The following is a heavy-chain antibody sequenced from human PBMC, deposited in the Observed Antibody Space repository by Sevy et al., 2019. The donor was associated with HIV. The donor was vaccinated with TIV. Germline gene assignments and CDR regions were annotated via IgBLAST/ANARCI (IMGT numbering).Heavy chain of an antibody. J-gene: IGHJ5*02. Sequence: GGSLRLSCTASGFTFSNYGMHWVRQAPGRGLEWVAAISFDGSNKYYRDSVKGRFTISRDNSKNTLFMQMNSLRPEDTAVYFYAKDLAYNTQWLRNFFDPWGQGTLVTVSS. CDR2: ISFDGSNK. V-gene: IGHV3-30*18. CDR3: AKDLAYNTQWLRNFFDP. D-gene: IGHD6-19*01. CDR1: GFTFSNYG.